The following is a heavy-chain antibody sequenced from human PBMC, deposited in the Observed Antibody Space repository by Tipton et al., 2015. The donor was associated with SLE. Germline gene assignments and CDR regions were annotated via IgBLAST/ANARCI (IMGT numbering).Heavy chain of an antibody. D-gene: IGHD4-17*01. V-gene: IGHV4-4*07. J-gene: IGHJ2*01. CDR3: ARGSDGEYVGYFDV. CDR1: GGSISFYY. CDR2: IYSSGDR. Sequence: TLSLTCTVSGGSISFYYWSWIRQSAGRGLEWIGRIYSSGDRDYNPSLRSRVTMSIDASQNRVSLRLKSVSAADTAVYYCARGSDGEYVGYFDVWGPGPLVTVSA.